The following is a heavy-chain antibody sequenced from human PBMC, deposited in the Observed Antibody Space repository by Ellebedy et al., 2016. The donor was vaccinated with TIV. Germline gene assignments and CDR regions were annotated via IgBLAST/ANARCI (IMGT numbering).Heavy chain of an antibody. D-gene: IGHD2/OR15-2a*01. Sequence: SGPTLVKPTQTLTLTCTFSGFSLSTSGMCVSWIRQPSGRPLEWLARIDWDEDKFYSTSLETRLSIFKDTSKNQVVLTMTNMDPVDTATYYCARTFYYFDYWGQGTLVTVSS. CDR3: ARTFYYFDY. V-gene: IGHV2-70*17. J-gene: IGHJ4*02. CDR1: GFSLSTSGMC. CDR2: IDWDEDK.